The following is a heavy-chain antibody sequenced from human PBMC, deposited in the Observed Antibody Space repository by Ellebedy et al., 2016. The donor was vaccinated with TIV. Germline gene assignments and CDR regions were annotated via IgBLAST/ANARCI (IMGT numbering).Heavy chain of an antibody. J-gene: IGHJ4*02. CDR1: GFSFSSYW. CDR3: ARDMTTITTTFDY. CDR2: IEQFGTER. D-gene: IGHD4-11*01. Sequence: GESLKISXIGSGFSFSSYWMSWVRQAPGKGLEWVANIEQFGTERHYVDSVKGRFTISRDNAKNSLYLQMDSLRAEDTAVYYCARDMTTITTTFDYWGQGTLVTVSS. V-gene: IGHV3-7*01.